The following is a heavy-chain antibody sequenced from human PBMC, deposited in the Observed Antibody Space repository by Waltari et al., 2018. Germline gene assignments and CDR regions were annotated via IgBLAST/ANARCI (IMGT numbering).Heavy chain of an antibody. CDR2: MKPNTGDT. CDR1: GYTFTNFD. CDR3: ARPADNSGYYFYYFDY. Sequence: QVQLVQSGAEVKKPGASVKVSCKASGYTFTNFDINWVRQATGQGLEWMGWMKPNTGDTNYAQKFQGSVTMTRDTSVSTAYLELSGLTSEDTAVYYCARPADNSGYYFYYFDYWGQGTRVTVSS. J-gene: IGHJ4*02. D-gene: IGHD3-22*01. V-gene: IGHV1-8*01.